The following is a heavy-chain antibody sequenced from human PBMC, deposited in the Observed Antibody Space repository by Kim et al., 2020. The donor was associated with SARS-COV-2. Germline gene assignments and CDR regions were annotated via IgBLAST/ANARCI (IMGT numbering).Heavy chain of an antibody. J-gene: IGHJ6*02. CDR3: ARDQVVAATSSYYGMDV. CDR2: TYYRSKWYN. Sequence: SQTLSLTCAISGDSVSSNSAAWNWIRQSPSRGLEWLGRTYYRSKWYNDYAVSVKSRITINPDTSKNQFSLQLNSVTPEDTAVYYCARDQVVAATSSYYGMDVWGQGTTVTVSS. V-gene: IGHV6-1*01. CDR1: GDSVSSNSAA. D-gene: IGHD2-15*01.